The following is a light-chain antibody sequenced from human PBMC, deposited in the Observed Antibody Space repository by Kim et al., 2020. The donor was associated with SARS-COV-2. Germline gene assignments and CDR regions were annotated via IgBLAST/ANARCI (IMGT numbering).Light chain of an antibody. CDR3: QKYDSAPWA. J-gene: IGKJ1*01. CDR2: AAS. V-gene: IGKV1-27*01. CDR1: HGIRNY. Sequence: APVGSRVPVPCRAGHGIRNYLAWYQQKPGKVPKLLIYAASTLQSGVPARFSGSGSGTDFALTISSLQPEDVATYYCQKYDSAPWAFGQGTKVDIK.